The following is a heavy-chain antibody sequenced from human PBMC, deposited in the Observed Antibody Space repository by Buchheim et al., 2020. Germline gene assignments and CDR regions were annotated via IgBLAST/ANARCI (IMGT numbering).Heavy chain of an antibody. J-gene: IGHJ6*02. Sequence: QLQLQESGPGLVKPSETLFPTCTVSGGSISSSSYYWGWIRQPPGKGLEWIGCNDYSGTTYYNPSLKSRVTISVDTSKNQFSQKLRCVTAADTAVYYCARDRGGNCSGGSCYYYGMDVWGQGTT. V-gene: IGHV4-39*07. D-gene: IGHD2-15*01. CDR1: GGSISSSSYY. CDR3: ARDRGGNCSGGSCYYYGMDV. CDR2: NDYSGTT.